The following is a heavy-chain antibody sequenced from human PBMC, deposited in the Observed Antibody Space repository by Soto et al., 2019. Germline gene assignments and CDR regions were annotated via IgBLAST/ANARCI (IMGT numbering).Heavy chain of an antibody. CDR1: GFTFSSYA. D-gene: IGHD6-6*01. V-gene: IGHV3-23*01. J-gene: IGHJ3*02. CDR3: AKASRSSSSSGGAFDI. Sequence: GGSLRLSCAASGFTFSSYAMSWVRQAPGKGLEWVSAISGSGGSTYYADSVKGRFTISRDNSKNTLYLQMNSLRAEDTAVSDCAKASRSSSSSGGAFDIWGQGTMVTVSS. CDR2: ISGSGGST.